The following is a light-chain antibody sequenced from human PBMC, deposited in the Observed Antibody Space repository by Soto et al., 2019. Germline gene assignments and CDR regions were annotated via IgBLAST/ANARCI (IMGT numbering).Light chain of an antibody. CDR2: EIS. Sequence: QSVLTQPASVSGSPGQSITISCTGTSSDVGSYNLVSWYQQHPAKAPKVMIYEISKRPSGVSNPFSGSKSGNTASLTISGLQAEDEADYYCCSSAGNSIVVFGGGTKLTVL. CDR1: SSDVGSYNL. CDR3: CSSAGNSIVV. V-gene: IGLV2-23*02. J-gene: IGLJ2*01.